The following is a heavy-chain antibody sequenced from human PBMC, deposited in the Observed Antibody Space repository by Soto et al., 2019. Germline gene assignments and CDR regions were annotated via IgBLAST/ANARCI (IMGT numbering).Heavy chain of an antibody. CDR3: AREQLGTAWYYNYFDY. V-gene: IGHV3-7*01. D-gene: IGHD6-19*01. J-gene: IGHJ4*02. CDR1: GFTFSSYG. Sequence: GGSLRLSCAASGFTFSSYGMHWVRQAPGKRLEWVANIYQDGSKNYCVDSVEGRFTISRYNAKNSLFLQMNSLRAEDTVVYYCAREQLGTAWYYNYFDYWGQGALVTVSS. CDR2: IYQDGSKN.